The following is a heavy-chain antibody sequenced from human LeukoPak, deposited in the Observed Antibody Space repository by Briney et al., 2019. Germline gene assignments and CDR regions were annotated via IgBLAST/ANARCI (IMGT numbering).Heavy chain of an antibody. CDR2: IYRSWST. Sequence: PSETLSLTCAVSGGSISSSNWWSWVRQPPGKGLEWIGEIYRSWSTIYNPSLKSRDTISVEKSKNPLSLKLSSVTAADTAVYYCARGPYYYDSSGYYIPYYGMDVWGQGTTVTV. D-gene: IGHD3-22*01. V-gene: IGHV4-4*02. CDR1: GGSISSSNW. CDR3: ARGPYYYDSSGYYIPYYGMDV. J-gene: IGHJ6*02.